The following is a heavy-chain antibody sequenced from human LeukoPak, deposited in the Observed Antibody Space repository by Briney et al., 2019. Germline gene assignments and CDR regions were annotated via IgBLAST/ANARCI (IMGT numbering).Heavy chain of an antibody. CDR1: GGSISSYY. J-gene: IGHJ5*02. Sequence: SETLSLTCTVSGGSISSYYWNWIRQPPGKGLEWIGYIYYSGSTNYNPSLKSRVTISVDTSKNQFSLKLSSVTAADTAVYYCASGGYCGSTSCYPNWFDPWGQGTLVTVSS. V-gene: IGHV4-59*01. D-gene: IGHD2-2*01. CDR3: ASGGYCGSTSCYPNWFDP. CDR2: IYYSGST.